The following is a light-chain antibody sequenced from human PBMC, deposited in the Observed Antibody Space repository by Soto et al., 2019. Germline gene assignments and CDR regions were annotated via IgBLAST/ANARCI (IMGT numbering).Light chain of an antibody. V-gene: IGLV2-23*02. CDR3: CSYAGSGTYV. J-gene: IGLJ1*01. CDR1: SSDVGNYNL. Sequence: QSVLTQPASVSGSPGQSITISCTGTSSDVGNYNLVSWYQQRPGKAPKLMIYEVSQRPSGVSNRFSGSKSGNTASLAISGLQAEDEADYYCCSYAGSGTYVFGTGTKVTVL. CDR2: EVS.